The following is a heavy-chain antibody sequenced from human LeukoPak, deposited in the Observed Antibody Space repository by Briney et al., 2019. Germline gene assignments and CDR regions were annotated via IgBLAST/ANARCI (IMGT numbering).Heavy chain of an antibody. CDR1: GFTFSSYA. CDR2: ISGSGGST. CDR3: AKDLRGGSSAYYFDY. J-gene: IGHJ4*02. D-gene: IGHD6-6*01. Sequence: GGSLRLSYAASGFTFSSYAMSWVRLARRNGLGWVSVISGSGGSTYYADSVTGRFTISRDNSKNSLYLQMNSLRAEDTAVYYCAKDLRGGSSAYYFDYWGQGTLVTVSS. V-gene: IGHV3-23*01.